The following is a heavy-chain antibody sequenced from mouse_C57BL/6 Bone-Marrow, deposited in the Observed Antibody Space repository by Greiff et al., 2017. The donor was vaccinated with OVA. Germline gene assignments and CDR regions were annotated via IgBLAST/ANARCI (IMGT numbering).Heavy chain of an antibody. J-gene: IGHJ4*01. CDR1: GYTFTSYW. Sequence: QVQLQQPGAELVKPGASVKLSCKASGYTFTSYWMQWVKQRPGQGLEWIGEIDPSDSYTNYNQKFKGKATLTVDTSSSTAYMQLSSLTSEDSAVYYCARHHYDGRRDYAMDYWGQGTAVTVSS. D-gene: IGHD1-1*01. CDR3: ARHHYDGRRDYAMDY. CDR2: IDPSDSYT. V-gene: IGHV1-50*01.